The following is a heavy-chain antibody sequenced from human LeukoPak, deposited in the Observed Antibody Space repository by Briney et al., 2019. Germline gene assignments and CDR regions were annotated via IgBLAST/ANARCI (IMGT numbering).Heavy chain of an antibody. J-gene: IGHJ4*02. CDR1: GGPFSGYY. CDR3: ARAYYYGSGRLDY. D-gene: IGHD3-10*01. CDR2: IDHSGST. V-gene: IGHV4-34*01. Sequence: SETLSLTCAVYGGPFSGYYWSWIRQPPGKGLEWIGEIDHSGSTTYNPSLKSRVTISVDTSNNLFSLKLSSVTAADTAVYYCARAYYYGSGRLDYWGQGTLVPVSS.